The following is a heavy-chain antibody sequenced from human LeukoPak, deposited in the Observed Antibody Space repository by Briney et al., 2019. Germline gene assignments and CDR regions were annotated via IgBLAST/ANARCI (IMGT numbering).Heavy chain of an antibody. D-gene: IGHD1-26*01. V-gene: IGHV3-74*01. CDR2: INQDGSNT. J-gene: IGHJ4*02. CDR3: ARDLHWGASDY. Sequence: GGSLRLSCAASGFSFSSHWMHWVRQVPGKGLVWVSRINQDGSNTFYADSVKGRFTTSRDNAKNTLYLQMNRLGVEDTAVYYCARDLHWGASDYWGQGTLVTVSS. CDR1: GFSFSSHW.